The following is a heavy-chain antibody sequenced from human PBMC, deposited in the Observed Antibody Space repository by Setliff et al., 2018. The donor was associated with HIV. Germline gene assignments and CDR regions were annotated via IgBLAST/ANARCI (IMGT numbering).Heavy chain of an antibody. CDR3: ARGDGTKYYYYYYMDV. CDR2: IYYTGHT. D-gene: IGHD1-7*01. Sequence: PSETLSLTCTVTGGSITTNNYYWGWIRQPPGKGLEWIGTIYYTGHTFYDPSLKSQVTISVDTSKNQFSLKLSSVTAADTAVYYCARGDGTKYYYYYYMDVWGKGTTVTVSS. J-gene: IGHJ6*03. V-gene: IGHV4-39*07. CDR1: GGSITTNNYY.